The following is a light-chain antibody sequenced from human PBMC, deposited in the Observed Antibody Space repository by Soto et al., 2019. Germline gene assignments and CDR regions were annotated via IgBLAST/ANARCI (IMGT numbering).Light chain of an antibody. Sequence: AIQMTHAPASLSSSVVGRVTITCRASQGIRNDLGWLQQKPGKAPNLLIYAASSLQSGVPSRFSGSGTGTDFTLTISSLQPEDFATYYCQQFNNYPLTFGGGTKVDIK. CDR3: QQFNNYPLT. CDR2: AAS. V-gene: IGKV1-6*01. CDR1: QGIRND. J-gene: IGKJ4*01.